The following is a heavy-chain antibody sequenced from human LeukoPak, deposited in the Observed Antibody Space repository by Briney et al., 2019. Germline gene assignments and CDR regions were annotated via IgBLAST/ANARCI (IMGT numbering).Heavy chain of an antibody. V-gene: IGHV3-23*01. D-gene: IGHD6-19*01. Sequence: GGSLRLSCAASGFTFSSYAMSWVRQAPGKGLEWVSSISGSGGSTYYADSVKGRFTISRDNSKNTLYLQMNSLRAEDTAVYYCAKDRTPIAVAGTITDYWGQGTLVTASS. CDR2: ISGSGGST. CDR1: GFTFSSYA. CDR3: AKDRTPIAVAGTITDY. J-gene: IGHJ4*02.